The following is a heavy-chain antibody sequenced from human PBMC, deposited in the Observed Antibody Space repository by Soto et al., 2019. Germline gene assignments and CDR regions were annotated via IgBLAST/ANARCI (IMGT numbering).Heavy chain of an antibody. CDR3: AIGLSRYYYGSGSFLINYGMDV. V-gene: IGHV4-34*01. CDR1: GGSFSGYY. J-gene: IGHJ6*02. Sequence: QVQLQQWGAGLLKPSETLSLTCAVYGGSFSGYYWSWIRQPPGKGLEWIGEINHSGSTNYNPSLKSRVTISVDTAKTQFSLKLSSVAAADTAVYYCAIGLSRYYYGSGSFLINYGMDVWGQGTTVTVSS. CDR2: INHSGST. D-gene: IGHD3-10*01.